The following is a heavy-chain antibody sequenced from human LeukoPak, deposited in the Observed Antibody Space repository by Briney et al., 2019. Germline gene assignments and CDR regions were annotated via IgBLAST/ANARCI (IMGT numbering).Heavy chain of an antibody. CDR2: IYPTGST. J-gene: IGHJ5*02. D-gene: IGHD6-13*01. CDR1: GYSISSGYY. V-gene: IGHV4-38-2*02. Sequence: ASETLSLTCTVSGYSISSGYYWGWIRQPPGKGLEWIGNIYPTGSTYYNPSLKSRVTISVDTSKNQFSLKVSSVSAADTAVYYCARAYSSSWYWNWFDPWGQGTLVTVSS. CDR3: ARAYSSSWYWNWFDP.